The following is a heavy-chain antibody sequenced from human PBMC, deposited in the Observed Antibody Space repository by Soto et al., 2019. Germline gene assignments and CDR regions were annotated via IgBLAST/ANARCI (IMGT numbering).Heavy chain of an antibody. J-gene: IGHJ4*02. D-gene: IGHD1-26*01. Sequence: QVQLVQSGAEVKKPGASVKVSCKASGYTFTSYDMNWVRQATGQGLEWMGWMNPNSGNTGYAQKFQGRVTRTRNTAINRAYMELSSLSSEDTAVYYCAIVGARPPDYWGQGTLVTVSS. CDR1: GYTFTSYD. CDR2: MNPNSGNT. V-gene: IGHV1-8*02. CDR3: AIVGARPPDY.